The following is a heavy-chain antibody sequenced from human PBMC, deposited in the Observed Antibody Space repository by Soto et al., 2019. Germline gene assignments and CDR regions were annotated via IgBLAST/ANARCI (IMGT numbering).Heavy chain of an antibody. CDR2: IYWDDDK. D-gene: IGHD4-17*01. CDR3: AHRQRTVYFDY. Sequence: QITLKESGPTLVKPTQTLTLTCTFSGFSLSTSGVGVGWIRQPPGKALEWLALIYWDDDKRYSPSLKSRITIPQDTSKNQVVLTMTNMDPVDTATYYCAHRQRTVYFDYWGQGTLVTVSS. CDR1: GFSLSTSGVG. J-gene: IGHJ4*02. V-gene: IGHV2-5*02.